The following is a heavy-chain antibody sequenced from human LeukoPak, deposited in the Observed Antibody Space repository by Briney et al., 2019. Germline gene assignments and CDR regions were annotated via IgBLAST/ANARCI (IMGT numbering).Heavy chain of an antibody. CDR3: ARSSGTSLGDKRSLES. J-gene: IGHJ5*02. Sequence: PSETLSLTCTVSGGSISSSTYYWAWIRQPPGEGPEWIGSIYDSGSTYYNPSLQSRVTISMDTSKNQFSLKLSSVTAADTAVFYCARSSGTSLGDKRSLESWGQGTLVTVSS. V-gene: IGHV4-39*07. CDR2: IYDSGST. D-gene: IGHD3-3*01. CDR1: GGSISSSTYY.